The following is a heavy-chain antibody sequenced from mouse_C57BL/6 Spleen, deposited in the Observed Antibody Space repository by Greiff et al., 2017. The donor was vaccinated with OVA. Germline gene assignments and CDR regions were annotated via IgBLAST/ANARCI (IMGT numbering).Heavy chain of an antibody. CDR2: IYPGSGNT. CDR3: ARAGGNVYFDY. V-gene: IGHV1-66*01. Sequence: QVQLQQSGPELVKPGASVKISCKASGYSFTSYYIHWVKQRPGQGLEWIGWIYPGSGNTKYNEKFKGKATLTADTSSSTAYMQLSSLTSEDSAVYYCARAGGNVYFDYWGQGTTLTVSS. D-gene: IGHD2-1*01. J-gene: IGHJ2*01. CDR1: GYSFTSYY.